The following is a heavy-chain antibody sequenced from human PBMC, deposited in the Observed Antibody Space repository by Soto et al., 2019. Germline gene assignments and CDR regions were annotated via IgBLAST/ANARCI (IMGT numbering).Heavy chain of an antibody. V-gene: IGHV3-7*01. CDR1: GFTFSSYW. Sequence: GGSLRLSCAASGFTFSSYWMSWVRQAPGKGLEWVANIKQDGSEKYYVDSVKGRFTISRDNAKNSLYLQMNSLRAEDTAVYYCARGQGSVWFGESRQNDAFDIWGQGTMVTVSS. CDR3: ARGQGSVWFGESRQNDAFDI. D-gene: IGHD3-10*01. CDR2: IKQDGSEK. J-gene: IGHJ3*02.